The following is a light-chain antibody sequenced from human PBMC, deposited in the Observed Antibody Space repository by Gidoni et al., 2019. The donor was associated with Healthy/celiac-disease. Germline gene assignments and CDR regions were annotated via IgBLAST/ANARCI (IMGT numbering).Light chain of an antibody. CDR1: QSVLSY. CDR2: AAS. CDR3: QQSYSTPPT. Sequence: DIQMTQSASSLSASVGDRVTITCRASQSVLSYFNWYQQKPGKAPKLLIYAASSLQSGVPSRFSGSGSGTDFTLTISSLQPEDFATYYCQQSYSTPPTFXQXTKVEIK. V-gene: IGKV1-39*01. J-gene: IGKJ1*01.